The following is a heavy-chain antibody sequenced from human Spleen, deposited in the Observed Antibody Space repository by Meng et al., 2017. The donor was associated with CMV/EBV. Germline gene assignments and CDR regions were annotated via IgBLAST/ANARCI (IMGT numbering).Heavy chain of an antibody. CDR1: GYTFTGYY. V-gene: IGHV1-18*04. J-gene: IGHJ5*02. CDR3: ARFYRLLYWFDP. CDR2: ISPYIGNT. Sequence: ASVKVSCKASGYTFTGYYMHWVRQAPGQGLEWMGWISPYIGNTDYAQKFQGRVTMTADTSTNTAYMELRSLTSADTAIYYCARFYRLLYWFDPWGQGTLVTVSS. D-gene: IGHD1-26*01.